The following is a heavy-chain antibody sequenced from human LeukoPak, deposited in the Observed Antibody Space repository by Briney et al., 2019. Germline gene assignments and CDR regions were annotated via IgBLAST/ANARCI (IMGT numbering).Heavy chain of an antibody. D-gene: IGHD2-2*01. CDR3: AGASYQRGYYFDY. V-gene: IGHV4-59*01. CDR2: IYYSGST. CDR1: GGSISSYY. Sequence: PSETLSLTCTVSGGSISSYYWNWIRQPPGKGLEWIGYIYYSGSTNYNPSLKSRVTISVDTSKNQFSLKLNSVTAADTAVYYCAGASYQRGYYFDYWGQGTLVTVSS. J-gene: IGHJ4*02.